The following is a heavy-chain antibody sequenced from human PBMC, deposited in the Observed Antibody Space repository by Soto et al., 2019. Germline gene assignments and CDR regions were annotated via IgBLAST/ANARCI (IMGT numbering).Heavy chain of an antibody. CDR2: ISFDGSNK. CDR1: GFTFSYYP. J-gene: IGHJ6*02. Sequence: QMQLVESGGGAVQPGRSLRLSCAASGFTFSYYPMHWVRQAPGKGLEWVAVISFDGSNKYYADSVKGRFTISRDNSKNTLYLEMDSLRGEDTAVYYCGRVPGDMVAIRYIDPLDGREPLSDVDVWGQGTTVTVSS. CDR3: GRVPGDMVAIRYIDPLDGREPLSDVDV. V-gene: IGHV3-30*04. D-gene: IGHD5-12*01.